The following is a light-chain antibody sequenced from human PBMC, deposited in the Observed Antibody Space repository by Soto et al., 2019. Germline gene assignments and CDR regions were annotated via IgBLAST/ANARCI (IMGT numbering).Light chain of an antibody. CDR2: EVS. Sequence: QSVLTQPASVSGSPGQSITICCTGTSXDVGAYNYVSWYQVHPGKAPTLIISEVSNRPSGVSSRFSGSKSTNTASLTISGLRPEDEAEYYCSSYTRSSTQVFGTGTKVTVL. J-gene: IGLJ1*01. CDR1: SXDVGAYNY. V-gene: IGLV2-14*01. CDR3: SSYTRSSTQV.